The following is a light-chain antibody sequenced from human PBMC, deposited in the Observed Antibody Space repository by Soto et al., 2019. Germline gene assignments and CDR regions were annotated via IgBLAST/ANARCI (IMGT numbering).Light chain of an antibody. Sequence: EIFLTQSPFTLSFSPVEIATLSCKPSQSVSSSYLAWYQQKPGQAPRLLIYGASSRATGIPDRFSGSGSGTDFTLTISRLEPEDFAVYYCQQYGSSPRTFGGGTKV. CDR3: QQYGSSPRT. CDR1: QSVSSSY. J-gene: IGKJ4*01. V-gene: IGKV3-20*01. CDR2: GAS.